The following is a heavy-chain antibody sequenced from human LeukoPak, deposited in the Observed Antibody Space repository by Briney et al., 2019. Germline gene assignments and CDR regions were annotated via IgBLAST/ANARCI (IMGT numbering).Heavy chain of an antibody. V-gene: IGHV3-30-3*01. Sequence: GGSLRLSCAASGFTFSSYAMHWVRQAPGKGLEWVAVISYEGSNKYYADSVKGRFTISRDNSKNTLYLQMNSLRAEDTAVYYCARESLGYCSGGSCYGGPFDYWGQGTLVTVSS. CDR2: ISYEGSNK. D-gene: IGHD2-15*01. J-gene: IGHJ4*02. CDR1: GFTFSSYA. CDR3: ARESLGYCSGGSCYGGPFDY.